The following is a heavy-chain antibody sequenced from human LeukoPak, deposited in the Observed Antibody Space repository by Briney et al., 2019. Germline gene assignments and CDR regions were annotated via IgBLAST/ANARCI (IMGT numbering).Heavy chain of an antibody. D-gene: IGHD2-15*01. Sequence: ASVKVSCKASGYTFTSYGISWVRQAPGQGLEWMGWISAYNGNTNYVQKLQGRVTMTTDTSTSTAYMELSSLRSEDTAVYYCARDFQDIVAAFDIWGQGTMVTVSS. CDR1: GYTFTSYG. CDR2: ISAYNGNT. V-gene: IGHV1-18*01. CDR3: ARDFQDIVAAFDI. J-gene: IGHJ3*02.